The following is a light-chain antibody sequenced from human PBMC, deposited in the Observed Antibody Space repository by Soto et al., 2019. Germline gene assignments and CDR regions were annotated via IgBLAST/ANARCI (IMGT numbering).Light chain of an antibody. V-gene: IGLV2-14*01. CDR3: SSYTSTSTLI. J-gene: IGLJ1*01. CDR1: SSDVGGYNY. CDR2: EVS. Sequence: QSVLTQPASVSGSPGQSITISCTGTSSDVGGYNYVSWYQQHPGKAPRLMIYEVSNRPSGVSNRFSGSKFGNTASLTISGLQAEDEADYYCSSYTSTSTLIFGIGTKVTAL.